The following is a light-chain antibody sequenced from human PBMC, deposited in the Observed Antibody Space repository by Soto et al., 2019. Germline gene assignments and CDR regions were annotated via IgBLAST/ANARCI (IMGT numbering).Light chain of an antibody. V-gene: IGLV1-40*01. CDR3: QSYDSSLSGYV. CDR2: ENN. J-gene: IGLJ1*01. Sequence: QSVLTQPPSVSEAPGQRVTISCTGSSSNIGAGYEAHWYQQVPGTAPKLLINENNNRPSGVPDRFSGSKSGTSAALDITGLQAVDEAEYYCQSYDSSLSGYVFGTGTKVTVL. CDR1: SSNIGAGYE.